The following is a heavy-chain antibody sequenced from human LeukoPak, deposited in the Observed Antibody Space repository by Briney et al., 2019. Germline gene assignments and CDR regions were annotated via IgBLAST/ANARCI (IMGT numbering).Heavy chain of an antibody. CDR2: ISAYNGNT. D-gene: IGHD5-12*01. Sequence: AASVKVSCKASGGTFSNYAISWVRQAPGQGLEWMGWISAYNGNTNYAQKLQGRVTMTTDTSTSTAYMELRSLRSDDTAVYYRARDHSGYAFTGHYWGQGTLVTVSS. V-gene: IGHV1-18*01. CDR3: ARDHSGYAFTGHY. J-gene: IGHJ4*02. CDR1: GGTFSNYA.